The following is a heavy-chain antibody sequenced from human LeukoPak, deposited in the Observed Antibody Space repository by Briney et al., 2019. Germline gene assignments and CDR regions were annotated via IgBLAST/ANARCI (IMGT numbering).Heavy chain of an antibody. CDR3: ARGGMSGPPFDY. CDR1: GGTFSSYA. CDR2: IIPIFGTA. V-gene: IGHV1-69*06. J-gene: IGHJ4*02. Sequence: SVKVSCQASGGTFSSYAISWVRQAPGQGLEWMGRIIPIFGTANYAQKFQGRVTITADKSTSTAYMELSSLRSEDTAVYYCARGGMSGPPFDYWGQGTLVTVSS. D-gene: IGHD3-3*01.